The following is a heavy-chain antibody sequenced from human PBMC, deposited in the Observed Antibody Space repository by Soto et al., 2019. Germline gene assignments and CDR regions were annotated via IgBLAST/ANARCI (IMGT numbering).Heavy chain of an antibody. D-gene: IGHD5-12*01. V-gene: IGHV1-46*01. CDR3: ATSLRDGYTESDY. Sequence: QVQLVQSGAEVKKPGASVKVSCKASGYTFTSYYMHWVRQAPGQGLEWMGIINPSGGSTSYAQKFQGRDTMTRDTSTSTVYMELSSLRSEDTAVYYCATSLRDGYTESDYWGQGTLVTVSS. CDR2: INPSGGST. CDR1: GYTFTSYY. J-gene: IGHJ4*02.